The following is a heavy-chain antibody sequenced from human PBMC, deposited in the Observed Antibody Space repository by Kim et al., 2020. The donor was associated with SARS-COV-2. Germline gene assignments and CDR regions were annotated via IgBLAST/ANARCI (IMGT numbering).Heavy chain of an antibody. Sequence: KARFTISRDKSKTTLYLQMNSLRAEDTAVYYCARWLPDYYDSSGLFDYWGQGTLVTVSS. D-gene: IGHD3-22*01. CDR3: ARWLPDYYDSSGLFDY. J-gene: IGHJ4*02. V-gene: IGHV3-23*01.